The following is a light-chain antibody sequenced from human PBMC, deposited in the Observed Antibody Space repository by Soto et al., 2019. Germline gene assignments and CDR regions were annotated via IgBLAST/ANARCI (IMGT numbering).Light chain of an antibody. CDR2: DAS. V-gene: IGKV1-5*01. Sequence: DIQMTQSPSTLSASVGARVTITCRASQSISSWLAWYQQKPGKAPKLLIYDASSLESGVPSRFSGSGSGTEFTLTISSLQPDDFASYYCQHYNSYSTFGQGTKVEIK. J-gene: IGKJ1*01. CDR1: QSISSW. CDR3: QHYNSYST.